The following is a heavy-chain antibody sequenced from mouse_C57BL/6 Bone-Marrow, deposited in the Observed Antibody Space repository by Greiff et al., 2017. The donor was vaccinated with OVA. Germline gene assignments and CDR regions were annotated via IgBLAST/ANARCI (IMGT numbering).Heavy chain of an antibody. J-gene: IGHJ1*03. Sequence: VQLQESGPGLVAPSQSLSITCTVSGFSLTSYGVHWVRQPPGKGLEWLVVIWSDGSTTYNSALKSRLSISKDNSKSQVFLKMNSLQTDDTAMYYCARHSSSRSYWYFDVWGTGTTVTVSS. CDR3: ARHSSSRSYWYFDV. D-gene: IGHD1-1*01. CDR2: IWSDGST. CDR1: GFSLTSYG. V-gene: IGHV2-6-1*01.